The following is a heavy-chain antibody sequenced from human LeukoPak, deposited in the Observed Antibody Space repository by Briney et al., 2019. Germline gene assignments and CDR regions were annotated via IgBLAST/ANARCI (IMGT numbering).Heavy chain of an antibody. V-gene: IGHV3-23*01. CDR2: ISGSGGSP. D-gene: IGHD3-22*01. CDR1: GFTFSSYA. CDR3: AKDWGYYYDSSGDGYFDY. Sequence: QPGGSLRLSCAASGFTFSSYAMSWVRQAPGKGLEWVSAISGSGGSPYYADSVKGRFTISRDNSKNTLYLQMNSLRAEDTAVYYCAKDWGYYYDSSGDGYFDYWGQGTLVTVSS. J-gene: IGHJ4*02.